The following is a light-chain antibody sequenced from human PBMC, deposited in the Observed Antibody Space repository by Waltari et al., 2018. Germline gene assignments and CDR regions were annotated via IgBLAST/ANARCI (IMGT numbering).Light chain of an antibody. CDR1: GLRSFY. CDR2: GKN. V-gene: IGLV3-19*01. Sequence: SELTQDHAVSVAVGQTVRNTCQGDGLRSFYASWYQQKPGQAPILVIYGKNNRPSGIPDRFSGSTSGNTASLTITGAQAEDEADYYCNSRDSSSSHQLFGGGTKLTVL. J-gene: IGLJ2*01. CDR3: NSRDSSSSHQL.